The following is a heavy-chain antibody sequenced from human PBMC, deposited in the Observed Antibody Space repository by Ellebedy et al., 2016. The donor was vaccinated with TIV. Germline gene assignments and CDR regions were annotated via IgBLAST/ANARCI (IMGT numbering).Heavy chain of an antibody. CDR1: GFSFRSYW. D-gene: IGHD4-17*01. CDR3: ARDGSYGDYRSPTHAFEI. Sequence: GGSLRLSCAASGFSFRSYWMSWVRQVPGKGLEWVANMNQDGSQKYYVDSVKGRFTISRDNAKNSLYLQMNSLRIEDTAVYYCARDGSYGDYRSPTHAFEIWGQGTTVTVSS. V-gene: IGHV3-7*01. CDR2: MNQDGSQK. J-gene: IGHJ3*02.